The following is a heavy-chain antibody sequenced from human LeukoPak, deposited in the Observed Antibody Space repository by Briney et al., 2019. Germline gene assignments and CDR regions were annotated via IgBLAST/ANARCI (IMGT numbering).Heavy chain of an antibody. CDR3: ARDGGNGDYLDYFDY. D-gene: IGHD4-17*01. Sequence: PSETLSLTCTVSGGSISSGDYYWTWIRQPPGKGLEWIGYIYYSGSTYYNPSLKSRVTISVDTSKNQFSLKLSSVTAADTAVYYCARDGGNGDYLDYFDYWGQGTLVTVSS. CDR2: IYYSGST. J-gene: IGHJ4*02. CDR1: GGSISSGDYY. V-gene: IGHV4-30-4*02.